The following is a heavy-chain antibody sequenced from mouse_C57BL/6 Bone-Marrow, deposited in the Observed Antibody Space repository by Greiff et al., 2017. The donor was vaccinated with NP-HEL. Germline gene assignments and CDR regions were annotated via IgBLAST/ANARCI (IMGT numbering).Heavy chain of an antibody. V-gene: IGHV1-80*01. CDR2: IYPGDGDT. D-gene: IGHD1-1*01. J-gene: IGHJ4*01. CDR1: GYAFSSYW. Sequence: VKLQQSGAELVKPGASVKISCKASGYAFSSYWMNWVKERPGKGLEWIGQIYPGDGDTKYNGKFKGKATLTADKSSSTAYMQVSSLTSEDSAVYFGARGDDGSSRFGYAMDYWGQGTSVTVSS. CDR3: ARGDDGSSRFGYAMDY.